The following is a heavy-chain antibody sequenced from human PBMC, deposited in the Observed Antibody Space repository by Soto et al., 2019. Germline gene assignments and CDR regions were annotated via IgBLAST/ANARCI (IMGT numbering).Heavy chain of an antibody. CDR2: IYYSGST. J-gene: IGHJ5*02. Sequence: SETLSLTCTVSGGSISSYYWSWIRQPPGKGLEWIGYIYYSGSTNYNPSLKSRVTISVDTSKNQFSLKLSSVTAADTAVYYCARQNLEGYYYGSGSYSRRSWFDPWGQGTLVTVSS. CDR3: ARQNLEGYYYGSGSYSRRSWFDP. CDR1: GGSISSYY. D-gene: IGHD3-10*01. V-gene: IGHV4-59*08.